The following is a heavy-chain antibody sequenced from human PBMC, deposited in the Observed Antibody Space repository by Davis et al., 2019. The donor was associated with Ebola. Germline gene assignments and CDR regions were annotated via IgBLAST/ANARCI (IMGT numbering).Heavy chain of an antibody. CDR1: GGSFSGYY. V-gene: IGHV4-34*01. CDR3: ARNSKGYCSGGSCYSAWFDP. D-gene: IGHD2-15*01. CDR2: INHSGST. J-gene: IGHJ5*02. Sequence: SETLSLTCAVYGGSFSGYYWSWIRQPPGKGLEWIGEINHSGSTNYNPSLKSRVTISVDTSKNQFSLKLSSVTAADTAVYYCARNSKGYCSGGSCYSAWFDPWGQGTLVTVSS.